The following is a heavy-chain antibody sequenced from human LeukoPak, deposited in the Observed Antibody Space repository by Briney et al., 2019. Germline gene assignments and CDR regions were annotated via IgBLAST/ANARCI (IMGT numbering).Heavy chain of an antibody. CDR2: ISYDESNT. V-gene: IGHV3-30*18. J-gene: IGHJ4*02. Sequence: GRSLRLSCAASGFTFRSYGMHWVRQAPGKGLEWVAVISYDESNTYYADSLKGRFTISRDNSKNTLFLQMNSLRAEDTAVYYCAKDQSSSGHLATDYWGQGTLVTVSS. CDR3: AKDQSSSGHLATDY. CDR1: GFTFRSYG. D-gene: IGHD3-22*01.